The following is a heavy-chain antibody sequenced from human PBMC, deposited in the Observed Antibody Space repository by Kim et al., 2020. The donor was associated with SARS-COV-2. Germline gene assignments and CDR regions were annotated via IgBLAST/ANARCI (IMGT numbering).Heavy chain of an antibody. V-gene: IGHV3-23*01. CDR3: AKDPIAQYYVDC. D-gene: IGHD6-13*01. J-gene: IGHJ4*02. Sequence: YYTDSVKGRFTISRDNYKNALYLQRNSLRAEDTAVYYCAKDPIAQYYVDCWGQGSLVTVSS.